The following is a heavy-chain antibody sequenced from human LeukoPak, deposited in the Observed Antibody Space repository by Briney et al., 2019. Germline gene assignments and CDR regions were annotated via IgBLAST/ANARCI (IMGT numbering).Heavy chain of an antibody. CDR2: ISGDGTDK. CDR3: AREGYYGSGSPPSLYFDY. D-gene: IGHD3-10*01. J-gene: IGHJ4*02. V-gene: IGHV3-23*01. Sequence: PGGSLRLSCAASGLTFRNYAMTWVRQAPGKGLEWVSTISGDGTDKYFADSVKGRFTISRDNSRSTLYLQMNSLRPEDTAIYYCAREGYYGSGSPPSLYFDYWGQGTLVTVSS. CDR1: GLTFRNYA.